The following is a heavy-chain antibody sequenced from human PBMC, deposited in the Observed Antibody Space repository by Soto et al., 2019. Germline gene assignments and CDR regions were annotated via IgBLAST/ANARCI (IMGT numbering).Heavy chain of an antibody. CDR2: INAGNGNT. D-gene: IGHD3-3*01. CDR1: GCRVRMYA. CDR3: ARSFGVVTAFDY. J-gene: IGHJ4*02. V-gene: IGHV1-3*01. Sequence: SVKPFSKAPGCRVRMYARHWVRQAPGQRLEWMGWINAGNGNTKYSQKFQGRVTISRDTSASTAYMEVSSLRSEDTAVYYCARSFGVVTAFDYWGQGTPLTVSS.